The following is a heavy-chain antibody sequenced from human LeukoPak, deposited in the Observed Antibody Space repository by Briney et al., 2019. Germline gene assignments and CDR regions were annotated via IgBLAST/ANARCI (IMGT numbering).Heavy chain of an antibody. V-gene: IGHV3-23*01. CDR1: GFTFSAYA. Sequence: GGSLRLSCAASGFTFSAYAMAWVRQAPGKGPDWVSTISHDGVNTHYADSVEGRFTISRDNSKSVLYLQMNSLRAEDTAIYYCVKDVGGSAFFDYWGQGSLVTVSS. D-gene: IGHD3-16*01. CDR3: VKDVGGSAFFDY. CDR2: ISHDGVNT. J-gene: IGHJ4*02.